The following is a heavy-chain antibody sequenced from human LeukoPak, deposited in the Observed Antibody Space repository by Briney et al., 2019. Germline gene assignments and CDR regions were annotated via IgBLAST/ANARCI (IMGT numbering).Heavy chain of an antibody. CDR2: INPSGDST. D-gene: IGHD3-22*01. V-gene: IGHV1-46*01. Sequence: ASVKVSCKTSGYRFTTYYIHWVRQAPGQGLEWLGIINPSGDSTTYAQKFQGRVTMTRDTSTSTVYMELNTLRAEDADAYYCARGSNYYYDVTADYPRYWGQGTLVTVSS. CDR3: ARGSNYYYDVTADYPRY. CDR1: GYRFTTYY. J-gene: IGHJ4*02.